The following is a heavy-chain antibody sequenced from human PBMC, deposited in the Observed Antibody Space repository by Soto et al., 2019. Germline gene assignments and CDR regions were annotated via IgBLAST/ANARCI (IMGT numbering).Heavy chain of an antibody. CDR1: GYTFTSYA. V-gene: IGHV1-3*01. J-gene: IGHJ5*02. CDR3: ARAGSGSYYWFDP. Sequence: ASVKVSCKASGYTFTSYAMHWVRQAPGQRLEWMGWINAGNGNTKYSQKFQGRVTITRDTSASTAYMELSSLRSEDTAVYYCARAGSGSYYWFDPWGQGTLVTVSS. D-gene: IGHD1-26*01. CDR2: INAGNGNT.